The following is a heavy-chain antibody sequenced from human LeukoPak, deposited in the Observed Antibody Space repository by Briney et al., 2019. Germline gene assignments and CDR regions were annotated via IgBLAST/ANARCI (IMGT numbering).Heavy chain of an antibody. Sequence: PSETLSLTCAVYGGSFSGYYWSWIRQPPGKGLEWIGEINHSGSTNQSPSLKSRVTISVDTSKNQFSLKLSSVTAADTAVYYCARHSGGTYYVSLDPWGQGTLVTVSS. CDR1: GGSFSGYY. CDR3: ARHSGGTYYVSLDP. V-gene: IGHV4-34*01. CDR2: INHSGST. J-gene: IGHJ5*02. D-gene: IGHD1-26*01.